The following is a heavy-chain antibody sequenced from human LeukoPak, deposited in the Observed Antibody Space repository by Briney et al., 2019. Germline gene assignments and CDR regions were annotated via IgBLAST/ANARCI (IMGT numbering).Heavy chain of an antibody. V-gene: IGHV4-38-2*02. CDR3: ARDGGYYGFWFDP. J-gene: IGHJ5*02. CDR2: IYHSGST. CDR1: GYSISSGYY. Sequence: PSETLSLTCTVSGYSISSGYYWGWIRQPPGKGLEWIGSIYHSGSTYYNPSLRSRVTISVDTSKNQFSLKLSSVTAADTAVYYCARDGGYYGFWFDPWGQGTLVTVSS. D-gene: IGHD3-10*01.